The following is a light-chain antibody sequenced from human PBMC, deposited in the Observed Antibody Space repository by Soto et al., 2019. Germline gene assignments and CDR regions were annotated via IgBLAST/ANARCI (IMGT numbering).Light chain of an antibody. CDR3: SSFTTSNTLA. CDR2: DVS. CDR1: SSDVGFYNY. J-gene: IGLJ2*01. Sequence: QSVLTQPASVSGSPGQSSTISCTGTSSDVGFYNYVSWYQQHPGKAPNLMIFDVSNRPSGVSNRFSGSKSGNTASLTISWLQAEDEADYYCSSFTTSNTLAFGGGTKLTVL. V-gene: IGLV2-14*03.